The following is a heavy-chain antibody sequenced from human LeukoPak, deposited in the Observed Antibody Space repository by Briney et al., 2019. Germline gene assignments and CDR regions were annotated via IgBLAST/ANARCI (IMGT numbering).Heavy chain of an antibody. CDR1: GFTFNLNR. J-gene: IGHJ4*02. Sequence: GGSLRLSCAASGFTFNLNRIHWVRQVPGKGLEWISWIETDGSTPGYLRSVQGRFTVSRDNAKSTVHLQMNSLRAGDTATYYCARDQVGTMPLDFWGQGTLVTVSS. V-gene: IGHV3-74*01. D-gene: IGHD1-26*01. CDR3: ARDQVGTMPLDF. CDR2: IETDGSTP.